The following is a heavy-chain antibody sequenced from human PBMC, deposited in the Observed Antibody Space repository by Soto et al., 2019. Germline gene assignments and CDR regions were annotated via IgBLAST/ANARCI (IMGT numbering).Heavy chain of an antibody. J-gene: IGHJ6*02. V-gene: IGHV3-72*01. Sequence: EVQLVESGGGLVQPGRSLRLSCAASGFTFDDYAMHWVRQAPGKGLEWVGRTRNKANSYTTEYAASVKGRFTISRDDSENSLYLQMNSLKTDDTAVYYCTRGAGEHQKLEGYYYGLDVWGLGTTVTVSS. D-gene: IGHD7-27*01. CDR3: TRGAGEHQKLEGYYYGLDV. CDR2: TRNKANSYTT. CDR1: GFTFDDYA.